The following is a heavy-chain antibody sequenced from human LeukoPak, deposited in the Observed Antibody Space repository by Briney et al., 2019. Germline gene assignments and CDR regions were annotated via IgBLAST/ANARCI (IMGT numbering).Heavy chain of an antibody. CDR3: ARDSGNPPFDY. CDR1: GDSITGYY. Sequence: ETLSLTCTFSGDSITGYYWSWIRQPPGKGPEWIGYVYYSGTTNYSPSLESRVTISVVMSKDRFSLKLSSVTAADTAVYYCARDSGNPPFDYGGQGTLVTVSS. D-gene: IGHD4-23*01. J-gene: IGHJ4*02. CDR2: VYYSGTT. V-gene: IGHV4-59*12.